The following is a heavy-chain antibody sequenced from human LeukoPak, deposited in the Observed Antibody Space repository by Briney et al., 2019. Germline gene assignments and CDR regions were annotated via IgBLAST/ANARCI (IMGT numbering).Heavy chain of an antibody. D-gene: IGHD3-22*01. CDR1: GFTFSTYA. CDR3: VKRGYDTRGYYGYFDC. V-gene: IGHV3-23*01. CDR2: ISGSGGST. J-gene: IGHJ4*02. Sequence: PGGSLRLSRAASGFTFSTYAVSWVRQAPGKGLEWVSVISGSGGSTYYADSVEGRFTISRDNPKNTLYLQMHSLRVEDTATYYCVKRGYDTRGYYGYFDCWGQGTLVTVSS.